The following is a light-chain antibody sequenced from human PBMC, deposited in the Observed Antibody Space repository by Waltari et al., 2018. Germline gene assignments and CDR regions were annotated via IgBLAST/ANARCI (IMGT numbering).Light chain of an antibody. CDR1: QDISDF. CDR3: QQYDHLPPYT. CDR2: DAS. J-gene: IGKJ3*01. Sequence: IHLTQTPSSLSESVGDRVTIACQASQDISDFLNWYQQKPGKAPNLLIYDASRLAAGVPSRFSGSGSGTDFVLTISSLQPEDSAIYYCQQYDHLPPYTFGPGTKVVV. V-gene: IGKV1-33*01.